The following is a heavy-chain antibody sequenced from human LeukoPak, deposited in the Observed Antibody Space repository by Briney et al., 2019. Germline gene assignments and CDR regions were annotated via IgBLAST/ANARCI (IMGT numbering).Heavy chain of an antibody. CDR3: ARVPIHPRVDFWSRGSYYFDY. CDR2: INHSGST. D-gene: IGHD3-3*01. Sequence: PSETLSLTCAVYGGSFSGYYWSWIRQPPGKGLEWIGEINHSGSTNYNPSLKSRVTISVDTSKNQFSLKLSSVTAADTAVYYCARVPIHPRVDFWSRGSYYFDYWGQGTLVTVSS. V-gene: IGHV4-34*01. J-gene: IGHJ4*02. CDR1: GGSFSGYY.